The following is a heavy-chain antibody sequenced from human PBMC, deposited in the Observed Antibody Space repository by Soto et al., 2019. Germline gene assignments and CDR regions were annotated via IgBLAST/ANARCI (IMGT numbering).Heavy chain of an antibody. V-gene: IGHV1-3*01. CDR2: INAGNGNT. Sequence: QVQLVQSGAEVKKPGASVKVSCKASGYTFTSYAMHWVRQAPGQRLEWMGWINAGNGNTKYSQKFQGRVTITRDTSASTAYMELSSLRSEDTAVYYCARDFGIAVAGRGGYYYYYGMDVWGQGTTVTVSS. CDR3: ARDFGIAVAGRGGYYYYYGMDV. J-gene: IGHJ6*02. D-gene: IGHD6-19*01. CDR1: GYTFTSYA.